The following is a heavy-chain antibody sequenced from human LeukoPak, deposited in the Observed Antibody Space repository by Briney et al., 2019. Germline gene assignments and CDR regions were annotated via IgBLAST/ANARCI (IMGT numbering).Heavy chain of an antibody. J-gene: IGHJ4*02. Sequence: GGSLRLSCAASGFTFSSYGMHWVRQAPGKGLEWVAVIWYDGSNKYYADSVKGRFTISRDNSKNTLYLQMNSLRAEDTAVFYCARDQYDTWSRRGNFDSWGQGTLVIVSS. CDR1: GFTFSSYG. D-gene: IGHD3-3*01. V-gene: IGHV3-33*01. CDR3: ARDQYDTWSRRGNFDS. CDR2: IWYDGSNK.